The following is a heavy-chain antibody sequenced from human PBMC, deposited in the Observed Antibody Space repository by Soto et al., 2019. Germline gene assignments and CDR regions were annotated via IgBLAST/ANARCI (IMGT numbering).Heavy chain of an antibody. V-gene: IGHV6-1*01. CDR3: AGTTSHQWYYMDV. CDR2: TYYRSRWYN. D-gene: IGHD1-7*01. CDR1: GDSVSSSSAA. J-gene: IGHJ6*03. Sequence: SQTLSLTCAIPGDSVSSSSAAWNWIRLSPSRGLEWLARTYYRSRWYNDYAVSVRSRITVNPDTSKNQFSLQLTSVTPEDTAVYYCAGTTSHQWYYMDVWGKGTTVTVSS.